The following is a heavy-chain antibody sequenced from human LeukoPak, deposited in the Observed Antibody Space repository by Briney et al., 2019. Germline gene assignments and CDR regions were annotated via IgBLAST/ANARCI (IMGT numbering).Heavy chain of an antibody. Sequence: SETLPVTCTVSGGSISSYYWSWIRQPPGKGLEWIGYIYYSGSTNYNPSLKSRVTISVDTSKNQFSLKLRSVTAADTAVYYCARAVPVVHPYYYYYMDVWGKGNTLSDSS. CDR2: IYYSGST. V-gene: IGHV4-59*01. D-gene: IGHD2-2*01. J-gene: IGHJ6*03. CDR3: ARAVPVVHPYYYYYMDV. CDR1: GGSISSYY.